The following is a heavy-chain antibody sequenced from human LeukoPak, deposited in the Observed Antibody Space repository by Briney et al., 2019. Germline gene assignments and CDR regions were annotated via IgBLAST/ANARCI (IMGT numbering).Heavy chain of an antibody. J-gene: IGHJ4*02. CDR3: ARGPPDYDSSGYYYYFDY. CDR2: INPNSGGT. Sequence: ASVKVSCKASGYTFTGYYMHWVRQAPGQGLEWMGWINPNSGGTNYAQKFQGWVTMTRDTSISTAYMELSRLRSDDTAVHYCARGPPDYDSSGYYYYFDYWGQGTLVTVSS. CDR1: GYTFTGYY. D-gene: IGHD3-22*01. V-gene: IGHV1-2*04.